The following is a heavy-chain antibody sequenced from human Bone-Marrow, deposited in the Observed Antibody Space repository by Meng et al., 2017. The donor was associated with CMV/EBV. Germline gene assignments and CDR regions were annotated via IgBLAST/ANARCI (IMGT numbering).Heavy chain of an antibody. Sequence: GSLRLSCSVSGGSISSYYWSWIRQPPGKGLEWIGYVYYTGSSKYNASLKSRVSISIDMSKNNFSLKLNSVTAADTAVYFCAGYKTWDWFDPWGQGTLVTVSS. CDR3: AGYKTWDWFDP. V-gene: IGHV4-59*01. J-gene: IGHJ5*02. D-gene: IGHD2-2*02. CDR1: GGSISSYY. CDR2: VYYTGSS.